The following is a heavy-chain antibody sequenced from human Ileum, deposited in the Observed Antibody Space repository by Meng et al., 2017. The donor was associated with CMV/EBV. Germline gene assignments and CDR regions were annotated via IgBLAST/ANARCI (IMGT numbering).Heavy chain of an antibody. CDR3: ARDGPDSPVHYVDYYYYGMDV. CDR2: ISSSGSTI. V-gene: IGHV3-48*03. D-gene: IGHD4-17*01. Sequence: GGSLRLSCAASGFTFSSYEMNWVRQAPGKGLEWVSYISSSGSTIYYADSVKGRFTISRDNAKNSLYLQMNSLRAEDTAVYYCARDGPDSPVHYVDYYYYGMDVWGQGTTVTVSS. J-gene: IGHJ6*02. CDR1: GFTFSSYE.